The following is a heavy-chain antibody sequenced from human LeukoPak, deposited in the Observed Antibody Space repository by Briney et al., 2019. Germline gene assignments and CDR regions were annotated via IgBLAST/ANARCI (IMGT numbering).Heavy chain of an antibody. CDR3: ARGRDV. Sequence: PGGSLRLSCAASGFTFRSYNMHRGRQAPGKGLERGAVISYDTKDRYYADSVKGLFTISRDNSRNTLSLHMNSMRTEDTAVYYCARGRDVWGQGTTVTVSS. V-gene: IGHV3-30*04. J-gene: IGHJ6*02. CDR2: ISYDTKDR. CDR1: GFTFRSYN.